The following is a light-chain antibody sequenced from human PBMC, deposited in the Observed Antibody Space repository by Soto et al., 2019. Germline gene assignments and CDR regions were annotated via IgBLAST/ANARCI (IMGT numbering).Light chain of an antibody. J-gene: IGLJ3*02. CDR2: EGS. Sequence: QSALTQPASVSGSPGQSITISCTGTSSDVGSYNHVSWYQQHPGKAPKLMIYEGSKRPSGVSNRFSGSKSGNTASLTISGLQAEDEADYYCCSYAGSSTPWVFGGGTKVTVL. CDR1: SSDVGSYNH. CDR3: CSYAGSSTPWV. V-gene: IGLV2-23*01.